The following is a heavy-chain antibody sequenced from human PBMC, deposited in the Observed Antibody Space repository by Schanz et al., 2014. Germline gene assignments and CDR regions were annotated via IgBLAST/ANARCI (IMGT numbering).Heavy chain of an antibody. D-gene: IGHD2-8*02. CDR3: ARGLVRYFAY. J-gene: IGHJ4*02. CDR2: INPNSGAT. V-gene: IGHV1-2*06. CDR1: GGTFSSFA. Sequence: QVRLVQSGAEAREPGSSVKVSCKASGGTFSSFAIFWVRQAPGQGLEWMGQINPNSGATIYAQNFQGRVTMTRDTSISTAYMELSRLRSDDTAVYYCARGLVRYFAYWGQGTLVTVSS.